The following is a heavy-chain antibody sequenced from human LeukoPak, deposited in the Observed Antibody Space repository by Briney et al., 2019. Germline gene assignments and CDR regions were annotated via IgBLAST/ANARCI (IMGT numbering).Heavy chain of an antibody. V-gene: IGHV3-48*02. CDR2: ITTTGSSV. D-gene: IGHD1-7*01. Sequence: GGSLRLSCAASGFHFSSYSMNWVRQAPGKGLEWVSYITTTGSSVYYADSVKGRFTISRDNAKSSLYLQLNSLRDEDTAVYYCARDSYTSQYGTSAFSDWGQGTLVTVSS. CDR1: GFHFSSYS. CDR3: ARDSYTSQYGTSAFSD. J-gene: IGHJ4*02.